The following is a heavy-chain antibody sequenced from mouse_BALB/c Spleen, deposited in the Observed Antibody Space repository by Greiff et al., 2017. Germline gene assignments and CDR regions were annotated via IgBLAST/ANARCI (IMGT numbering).Heavy chain of an antibody. J-gene: IGHJ2*01. CDR2: IDPETGGT. CDR3: TRGNYYGSSYGY. V-gene: IGHV1-15*01. D-gene: IGHD1-1*01. Sequence: VQLQQSGAELVRPGASVTLSCKASGYTFTDYEMHWVKQTPVHGLEWIGAIDPETGGTAYNQKFKGKATLTADKSSSTAYMELRSLTSEDSAVYYCTRGNYYGSSYGYWGQGTTLTVSS. CDR1: GYTFTDYE.